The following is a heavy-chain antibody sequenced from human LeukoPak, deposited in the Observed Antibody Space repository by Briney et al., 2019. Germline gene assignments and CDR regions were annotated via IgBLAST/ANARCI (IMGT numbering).Heavy chain of an antibody. D-gene: IGHD6-13*01. CDR1: GGSISSYY. V-gene: IGHV4-59*08. Sequence: SETLSLTCTVSGGSISSYYWSWIRQPPGKGLEWIGYIYYSGSTNYNASLESRVTISVDTSKNQFSLRLSSVTAADTAVYYCARRSSSSWYDEYFDYWGQGILVTVSS. CDR2: IYYSGST. CDR3: ARRSSSSWYDEYFDY. J-gene: IGHJ4*02.